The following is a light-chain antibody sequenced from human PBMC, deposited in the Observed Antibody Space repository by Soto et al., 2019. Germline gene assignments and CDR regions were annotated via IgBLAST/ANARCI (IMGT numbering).Light chain of an antibody. J-gene: IGKJ1*01. Sequence: DIQMTQSPASLSASVGDRVTITCRASQSIRSCLNLYQQKPGKSPKLLISGTSSWQDGVPSRFSGSGSGTEFTLTISSLQPADFASYYCQQSPDSPWAFGQGTKVEIK. CDR1: QSIRSC. CDR2: GTS. CDR3: QQSPDSPWA. V-gene: IGKV1-39*01.